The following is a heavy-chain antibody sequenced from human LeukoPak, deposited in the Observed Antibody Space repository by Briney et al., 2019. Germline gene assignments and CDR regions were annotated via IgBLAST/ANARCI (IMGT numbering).Heavy chain of an antibody. V-gene: IGHV3-30-3*01. CDR3: ARDPGLRYFDWLLSS. Sequence: GSLSLSCAASGFPFSSYAMHWVRPAPGKGLEWVAVISYDGSNKYYADSVKGRFTISRDNSKNTLYLQMNSLRAEDTAVYYCARDPGLRYFDWLLSSWGQGTLVTVSS. CDR2: ISYDGSNK. J-gene: IGHJ4*02. D-gene: IGHD3-9*01. CDR1: GFPFSSYA.